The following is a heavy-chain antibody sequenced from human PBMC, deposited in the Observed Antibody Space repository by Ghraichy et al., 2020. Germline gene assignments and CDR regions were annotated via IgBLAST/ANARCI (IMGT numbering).Heavy chain of an antibody. CDR1: GGSISSYY. Sequence: SQTLSLTCTVSGGSISSYYWSWIRQPPGKGLEWIGYIYYSGSTNYNPSLKSRVTISVDTSKNQFSLKLSSVTAADTAVYYCARDKNSYGYYYGMDVWGQGTTVTVSS. D-gene: IGHD5-18*01. V-gene: IGHV4-59*01. CDR2: IYYSGST. J-gene: IGHJ6*02. CDR3: ARDKNSYGYYYGMDV.